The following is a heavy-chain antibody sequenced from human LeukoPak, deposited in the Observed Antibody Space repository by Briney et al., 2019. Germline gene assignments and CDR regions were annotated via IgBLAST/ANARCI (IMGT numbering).Heavy chain of an antibody. CDR3: ARGERHGGSYSLDY. Sequence: SVKVSCKASGGTFGSSAVTWVRQAPGQGLEWMGRIIPSLGLRNYVPRFQGRVSIAADKSTSTAYMEVTSLRSEDTAVYYCARGERHGGSYSLDYWGQGTLVTVSS. CDR2: IIPSLGLR. V-gene: IGHV1-69*04. D-gene: IGHD1-26*01. J-gene: IGHJ4*02. CDR1: GGTFGSSA.